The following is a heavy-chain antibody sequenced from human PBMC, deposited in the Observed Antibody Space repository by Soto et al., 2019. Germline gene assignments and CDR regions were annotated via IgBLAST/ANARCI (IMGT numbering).Heavy chain of an antibody. J-gene: IGHJ4*02. CDR3: ARGMIPEQQPGKEFDY. CDR1: GGTFSSYA. V-gene: IGHV1-69*13. D-gene: IGHD6-13*01. Sequence: SVKVSCKASGGTFSSYAISWVRQAPGQGLEWMGGIIPIFGTANYAQKFQGRVTITADESTSTAYMELSSLRSEDTAVYYCARGMIPEQQPGKEFDYWGQGTLVTVSS. CDR2: IIPIFGTA.